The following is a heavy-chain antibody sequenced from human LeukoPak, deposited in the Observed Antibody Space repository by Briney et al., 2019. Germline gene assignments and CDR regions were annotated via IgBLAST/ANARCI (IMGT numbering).Heavy chain of an antibody. CDR2: ISGSGGST. J-gene: IGHJ6*02. V-gene: IGHV3-23*01. CDR3: AKGGGSGWYGYYYYGMDV. Sequence: PGGSLRLSRAASGFTFSSYAMSWVRQAPGKGLEWVSAISGSGGSTYYADSVKGRFTISRDNSKNTLYLQMNSLRAEDTAVYYCAKGGGSGWYGYYYYGMDVWGQGTTVTVSS. CDR1: GFTFSSYA. D-gene: IGHD6-19*01.